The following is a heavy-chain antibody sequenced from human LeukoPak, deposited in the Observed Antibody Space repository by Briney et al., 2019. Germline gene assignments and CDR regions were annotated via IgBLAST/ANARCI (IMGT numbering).Heavy chain of an antibody. D-gene: IGHD3-10*01. J-gene: IGHJ4*02. V-gene: IGHV3-30*02. CDR2: IRYDGSNT. CDR3: ANPRGDY. CDR1: GFTFSSNG. Sequence: GASLRLFCAASGFTFSSNGMHWVLQAPGMGLEWVAFIRYDGSNTYYADSVKGRFTISRDNSKNTLYLKMNSLRAEDTAVYYCANPRGDYWGQGTLVTVSS.